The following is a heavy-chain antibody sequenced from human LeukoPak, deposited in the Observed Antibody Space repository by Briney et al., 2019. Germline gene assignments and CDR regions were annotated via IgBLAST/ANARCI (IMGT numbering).Heavy chain of an antibody. D-gene: IGHD3-3*01. CDR2: IYTSGST. J-gene: IGHJ4*02. CDR1: GGSISSYY. Sequence: SETLSLTCTVSGGSISSYYWSWIRQPAGKGLEWIGRIYTSGSTNYNPSLKSRVTMSVDTSKNQFSLKLTSVTAADTAVYYCGSRRTAMFGVIKGPIDYWGQGTLVTVSS. V-gene: IGHV4-4*07. CDR3: GSRRTAMFGVIKGPIDY.